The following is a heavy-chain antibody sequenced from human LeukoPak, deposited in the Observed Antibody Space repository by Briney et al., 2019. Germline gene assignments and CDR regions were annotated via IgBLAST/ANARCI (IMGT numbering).Heavy chain of an antibody. V-gene: IGHV4-59*01. CDR1: GGSISSYY. J-gene: IGHJ5*02. Sequence: PSETPSLTCTVSGGSISSYYWSWIRQPPGKGLEWIGYIYYTGSTDYNPSLKSRVTISVDTSKNQFSLKLSSVTAADTAVYYCARSAYTDYSVLWFDPWGQGTLVTVSS. D-gene: IGHD3-16*01. CDR3: ARSAYTDYSVLWFDP. CDR2: IYYTGST.